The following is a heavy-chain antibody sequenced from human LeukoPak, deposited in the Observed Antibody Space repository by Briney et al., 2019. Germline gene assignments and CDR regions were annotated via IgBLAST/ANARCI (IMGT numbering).Heavy chain of an antibody. Sequence: SETLSLTCTVSGGSISSGSYYWSWIRQPAGKGLEWIGRIYTSGSTNYNPSLKSRVTISVDTSKNQFSLKLSSVTAADTAVYYCARFKEIVVVSDDYWGQGTLVTVSS. J-gene: IGHJ4*02. D-gene: IGHD3-22*01. CDR1: GGSISSGSYY. CDR2: IYTSGST. V-gene: IGHV4-61*02. CDR3: ARFKEIVVVSDDY.